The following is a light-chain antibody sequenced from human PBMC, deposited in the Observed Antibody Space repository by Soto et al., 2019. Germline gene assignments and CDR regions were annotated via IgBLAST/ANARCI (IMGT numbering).Light chain of an antibody. CDR2: DND. J-gene: IGLJ2*01. CDR1: NSNIGSNS. Sequence: QSVLPQPPSVSAAPGQKITISCSGSNSNIGSNSVSWYQQLPGPAPKLLIYDNDKRPSEIPDRFSGSRSGTSATLGIAGLQTGDEADYYCGTWDSSLDAGVFGGGTKLTVL. CDR3: GTWDSSLDAGV. V-gene: IGLV1-51*01.